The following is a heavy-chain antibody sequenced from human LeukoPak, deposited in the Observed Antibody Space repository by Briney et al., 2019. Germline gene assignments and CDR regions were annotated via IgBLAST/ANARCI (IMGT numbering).Heavy chain of an antibody. V-gene: IGHV1-46*01. D-gene: IGHD5-24*01. CDR1: GYTFTSYY. Sequence: GASVKVSCKASGYTFTSYYMHWVRQAPGQGLEWMGIINPSGGSTSYAQKFQGRVTMTRDTSTSTVYMELSSLRSEDTAVYYCASPALDRDGYNPIFDYWGQGTLVTVSS. J-gene: IGHJ4*02. CDR3: ASPALDRDGYNPIFDY. CDR2: INPSGGST.